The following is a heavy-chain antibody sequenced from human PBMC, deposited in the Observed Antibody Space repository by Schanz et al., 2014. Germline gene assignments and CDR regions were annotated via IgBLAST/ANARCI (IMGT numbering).Heavy chain of an antibody. CDR2: ISYDGRSK. D-gene: IGHD4-4*01. V-gene: IGHV3-30*04. CDR3: ASADYTNYFDY. CDR1: GFKFSIYA. Sequence: VQLVESGGGLVKPGGSLRLSCAASGFKFSIYAMHWVRQAPGKGLEWVAVISYDGRSKDYADSVKGRFTISRDNSKNTVFLQMNSLRGEDTAVYYCASADYTNYFDYWGQGTLVTVSS. J-gene: IGHJ4*02.